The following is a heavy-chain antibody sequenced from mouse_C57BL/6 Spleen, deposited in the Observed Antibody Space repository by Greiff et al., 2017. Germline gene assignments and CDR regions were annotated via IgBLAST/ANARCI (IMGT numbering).Heavy chain of an antibody. J-gene: IGHJ4*01. Sequence: EVQLQQSGPELVKPGASVKMSCKASGYTFTDYNMHWVKQSHGKSLEWIGYINPNNGGTSYNQKFKGKATLTVNKSSSTAYMELRSLTSEDSAVYYCARDYGSIYYAMDYWGQGTSVTVSS. CDR3: ARDYGSIYYAMDY. CDR1: GYTFTDYN. D-gene: IGHD1-1*01. CDR2: INPNNGGT. V-gene: IGHV1-22*01.